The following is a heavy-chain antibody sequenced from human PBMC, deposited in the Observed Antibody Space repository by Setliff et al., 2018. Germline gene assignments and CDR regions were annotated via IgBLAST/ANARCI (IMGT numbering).Heavy chain of an antibody. Sequence: KPSETLSLTCTVSGDSISGRFWNWIRQTPDKGLEWIGRVYYSGLDDLNPSLQSRLTILLDTSKSQFFLKLNSVTAADTAVYYCARMSGFLYMDVWGKGTPVTVSS. J-gene: IGHJ6*03. CDR1: GDSISGRF. D-gene: IGHD3-3*01. V-gene: IGHV4-59*08. CDR3: ARMSGFLYMDV. CDR2: VYYSGLD.